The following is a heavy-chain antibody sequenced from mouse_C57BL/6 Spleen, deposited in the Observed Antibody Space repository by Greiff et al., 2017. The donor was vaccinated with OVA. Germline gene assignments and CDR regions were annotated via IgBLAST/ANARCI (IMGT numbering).Heavy chain of an antibody. CDR3: ARYYGSSYAFAY. D-gene: IGHD1-1*01. CDR2: IYPRSGNT. Sequence: QVQQQQSGAELARPGASVKLSCKASGYTFTSYGISWVKQRTGQGLEWIGEIYPRSGNTYYNEKFKGKATLTADKSSSTAYMELRSLTSEDSAVYFCARYYGSSYAFAYWGQGTLVTVSA. CDR1: GYTFTSYG. V-gene: IGHV1-81*01. J-gene: IGHJ3*01.